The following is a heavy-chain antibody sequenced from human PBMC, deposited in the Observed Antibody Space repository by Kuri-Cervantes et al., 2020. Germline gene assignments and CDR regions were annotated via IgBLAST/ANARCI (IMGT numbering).Heavy chain of an antibody. D-gene: IGHD2-15*01. Sequence: GESLKISCAASGSTVSSNYMTWVRQAPGRGLEGVSTISETGDDTYYADSVKGRFTISRDNSKNTLYLQMNSLRAEDTAVYYCATFLGGAFHETYWGQGTLVTVSS. CDR1: GSTVSSNY. V-gene: IGHV3-53*01. CDR2: ISETGDDT. CDR3: ATFLGGAFHETY. J-gene: IGHJ4*02.